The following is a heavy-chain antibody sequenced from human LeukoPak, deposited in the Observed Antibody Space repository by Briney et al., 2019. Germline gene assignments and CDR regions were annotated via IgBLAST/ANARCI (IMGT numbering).Heavy chain of an antibody. J-gene: IGHJ4*02. CDR2: ISAYNGNT. CDR1: GYTFTSYG. Sequence: ASVKVSCKASGYTFTSYGISWVRQAPGQGLEWMGWISAYNGNTNYAQKLQGRVTMTTDTSTSTAYMELRSLRSDDTAVYYCAKANAPPIAVAGPFDYWGQGTLVTVSS. D-gene: IGHD6-19*01. CDR3: AKANAPPIAVAGPFDY. V-gene: IGHV1-18*01.